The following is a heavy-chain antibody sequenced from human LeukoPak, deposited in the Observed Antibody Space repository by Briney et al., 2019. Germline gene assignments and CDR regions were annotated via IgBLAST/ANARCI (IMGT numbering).Heavy chain of an antibody. CDR3: AKDIGIYGS. V-gene: IGHV3-23*01. J-gene: IGHJ5*02. D-gene: IGHD3-10*01. CDR2: ISGSGGST. CDR1: GFSFSNYA. Sequence: GGSLRLSCAASGFSFSNYAMAWVRQAPGKGLEWVSGISGSGGSTYYADSVKGRFTISRDNSKNTLYLQMNSLRAEDTAVYYCAKDIGIYGSWGQGTLVTVSS.